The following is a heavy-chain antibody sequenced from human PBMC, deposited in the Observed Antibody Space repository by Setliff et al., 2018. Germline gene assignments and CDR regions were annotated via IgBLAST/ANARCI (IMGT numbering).Heavy chain of an antibody. V-gene: IGHV1-3*01. CDR1: GYSFAKYA. CDR3: AREGVDTRSSTDYRYYMDV. D-gene: IGHD5-18*01. CDR2: INAGNGNT. Sequence: GASVKVSCKASGYSFAKYALHWVRQAPGQRLEWMGWINAGNGNTKCSQNFQGRVTIITDESTSTAYMELRSLRTEDTAVYYCAREGVDTRSSTDYRYYMDVWGKGTTVTVS. J-gene: IGHJ6*03.